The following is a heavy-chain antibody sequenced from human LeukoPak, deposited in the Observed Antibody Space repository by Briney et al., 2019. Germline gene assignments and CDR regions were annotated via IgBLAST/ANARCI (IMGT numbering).Heavy chain of an antibody. CDR3: ARMRSVAYWYFDL. D-gene: IGHD5/OR15-5a*01. V-gene: IGHV3-53*01. Sequence: GGSLRLSCAASGFTVSSNYMSWVRQAPGKGLEWVSVIYSGGSTYYADSVKGRFTISRDNSKNSLYLQMNSLKAGDTAVYYCARMRSVAYWYFDLWGRGTLVTVSS. J-gene: IGHJ2*01. CDR2: IYSGGST. CDR1: GFTVSSNY.